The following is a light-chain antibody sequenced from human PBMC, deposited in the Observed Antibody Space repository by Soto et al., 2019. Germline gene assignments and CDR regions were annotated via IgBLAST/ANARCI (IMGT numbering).Light chain of an antibody. CDR1: SSDVGGYKY. Sequence: QSALTQPASVSGSPGQSITISCTGTSSDVGGYKYVSWYQQHPGKAPKLMIYDVTNRPSGVSNRFSGSKSGNTASLTISGLQAEDEADYYCSSYTSSSTLVFGRGTKVTVL. CDR2: DVT. J-gene: IGLJ2*01. V-gene: IGLV2-14*01. CDR3: SSYTSSSTLV.